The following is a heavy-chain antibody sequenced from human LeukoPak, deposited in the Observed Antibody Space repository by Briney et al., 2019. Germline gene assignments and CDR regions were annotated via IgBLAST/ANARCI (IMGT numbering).Heavy chain of an antibody. CDR3: AKDTYYYGLDYYYGMDV. Sequence: QPGRSLRLSCAASGFTFSSYGMHWVRQAPGKGLEWVAVISYDGSNKYYADSVKGRFTISRDNSKNTLYLQMNSLRAEDTAVYYCAKDTYYYGLDYYYGMDVWGKGTTVTVSS. D-gene: IGHD3-10*01. CDR2: ISYDGSNK. CDR1: GFTFSSYG. J-gene: IGHJ6*04. V-gene: IGHV3-30*18.